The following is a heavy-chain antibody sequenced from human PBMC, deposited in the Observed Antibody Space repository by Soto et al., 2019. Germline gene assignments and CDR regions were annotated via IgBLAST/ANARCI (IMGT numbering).Heavy chain of an antibody. D-gene: IGHD6-13*01. Sequence: SETLTLTCTVSGGSISYNYWTWIRQPPGKGLEWIAYIYYSGSTNHNPSLKSRVTISVDTSKNQPSLKLSSVTAADTAVYYCAKRGSSWYQEVWGQGTTVTVSS. J-gene: IGHJ6*02. CDR1: GGSISYNY. V-gene: IGHV4-59*13. CDR3: AKRGSSWYQEV. CDR2: IYYSGST.